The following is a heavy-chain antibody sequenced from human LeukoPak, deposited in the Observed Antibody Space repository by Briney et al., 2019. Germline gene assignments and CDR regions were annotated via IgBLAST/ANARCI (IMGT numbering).Heavy chain of an antibody. D-gene: IGHD6-19*01. CDR1: GFTFSSYA. CDR2: ISGSGGST. CDR3: AKIKPELSYSSGWSSSSTNYYYYMDV. J-gene: IGHJ6*03. Sequence: GGSLRLSCAASGFTFSSYAMSWVRQAPGKGLEWVSAISGSGGSTYYADSVKGRFTISRDNSKNTLYLQMNSLRAEDTAVYYCAKIKPELSYSSGWSSSSTNYYYYMDVWGKGTTVTVSS. V-gene: IGHV3-23*01.